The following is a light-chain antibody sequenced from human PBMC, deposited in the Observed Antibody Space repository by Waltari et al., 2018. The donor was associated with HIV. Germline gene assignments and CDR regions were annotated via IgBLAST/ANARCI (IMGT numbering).Light chain of an antibody. CDR3: QSYASSLSGWV. CDR2: GNG. V-gene: IGLV1-40*01. Sequence: QSVLTQPPSVSGAPGQRVTISCTGSNSNIGAGYDIHWYQQLPGTAPKLLIYGNGSRPSGVPYRFSGSKSGTSASLAITGLQAEDEADYYCQSYASSLSGWVFGGGTKLTVL. J-gene: IGLJ3*02. CDR1: NSNIGAGYD.